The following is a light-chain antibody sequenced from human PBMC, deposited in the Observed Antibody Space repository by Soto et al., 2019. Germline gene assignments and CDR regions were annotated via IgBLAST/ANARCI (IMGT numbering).Light chain of an antibody. Sequence: QSALTPPASVSGSPGQSITISCTGTSRDVGGYNFVSWYQQHPGKAPKLMIYEVSNRPSGVSNRFSGSKSGNTASLTISGLQAEDEADYYCSSYTSSTPLGYVFGTGTKVTVL. CDR2: EVS. J-gene: IGLJ1*01. CDR1: SRDVGGYNF. V-gene: IGLV2-14*01. CDR3: SSYTSSTPLGYV.